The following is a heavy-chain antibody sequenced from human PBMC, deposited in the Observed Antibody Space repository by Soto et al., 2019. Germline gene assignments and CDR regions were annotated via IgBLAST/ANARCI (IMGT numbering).Heavy chain of an antibody. V-gene: IGHV4-31*03. CDR3: ARGPGYYDFWSAYYNWFDP. CDR1: GGSISSGGYY. D-gene: IGHD3-3*01. CDR2: IYYSGST. Sequence: QVQLQESGPGLVRPSQTLSLTCTVSGGSISSGGYYWSWIRQHPGKGLEWIGYIYYSGSTSYNPSLKSRVTISVDMSMTQFSLKLNSVTAADTAVYYCARGPGYYDFWSAYYNWFDPWGQGTLVTVSS. J-gene: IGHJ5*02.